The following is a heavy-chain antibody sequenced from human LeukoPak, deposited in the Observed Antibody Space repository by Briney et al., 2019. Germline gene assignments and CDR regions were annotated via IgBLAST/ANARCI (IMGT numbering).Heavy chain of an antibody. V-gene: IGHV3-64D*06. D-gene: IGHD3-10*01. CDR2: ISRNGGST. CDR3: VKEVTYYYGSGSYFDY. J-gene: IGHJ4*02. CDR1: GFTFSSYA. Sequence: GGSLRLSCSASGFTFSSYAMHWVRQAPGKGLEYVSAISRNGGSTYYADSVKGRFTISRDNSKNTLYLQMSSLRAEDTAVYYCVKEVTYYYGSGSYFDYWGQGTLVTVSS.